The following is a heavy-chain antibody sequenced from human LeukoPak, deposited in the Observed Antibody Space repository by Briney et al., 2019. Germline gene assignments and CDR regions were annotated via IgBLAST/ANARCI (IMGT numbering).Heavy chain of an antibody. CDR1: GYTFTGYY. J-gene: IGHJ4*02. CDR3: AGDVNPRIAAAGTSDY. V-gene: IGHV1-2*02. D-gene: IGHD6-13*01. Sequence: GASVNVSCKASGYTFTGYYMHWVRQAPGQGLEWMGWINPNSGGTNYAQKFQGRVTMTRDTSISTAYMELSRLRSDDTAVYYCAGDVNPRIAAAGTSDYWGQGTLVTVSS. CDR2: INPNSGGT.